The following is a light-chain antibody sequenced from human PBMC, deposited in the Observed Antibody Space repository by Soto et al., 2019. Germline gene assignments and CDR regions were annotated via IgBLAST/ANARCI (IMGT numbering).Light chain of an antibody. V-gene: IGKV1-5*03. CDR3: QQYNSYPLT. J-gene: IGKJ4*01. Sequence: DIQMTQSPSTLSASVGDRVTITCRASQSISSWLAWYQQKPGKAPKLLIYKASSLESGVPSRFSGSGSGTEFTLTISSLQPDDFASYCCQQYNSYPLTFGGGTKVEIK. CDR2: KAS. CDR1: QSISSW.